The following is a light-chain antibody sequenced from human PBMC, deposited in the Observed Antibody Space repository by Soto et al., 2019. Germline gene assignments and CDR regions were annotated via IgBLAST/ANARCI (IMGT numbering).Light chain of an antibody. CDR2: GAS. J-gene: IGKJ5*01. V-gene: IGKV3-15*01. CDR1: QSVRTN. CDR3: QQYDIWPPIT. Sequence: EIVMTQSPATLSVSPGERVILSCSATQSVRTNLAWYQQKPGQAPRLLIYGASTRATGIPDRFSGGGSETDFTLTISSLQSEDFAVYYCQQYDIWPPITCGQGTRLEIK.